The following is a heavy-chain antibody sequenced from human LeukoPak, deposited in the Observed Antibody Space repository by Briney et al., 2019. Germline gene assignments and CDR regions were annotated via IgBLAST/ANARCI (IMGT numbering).Heavy chain of an antibody. CDR1: GGSISSYY. CDR2: IYSRGST. V-gene: IGHV4-59*12. D-gene: IGHD2-15*01. Sequence: SETLSLTCTVSGGSISSYYWSWIRQPPGKGRGWLGYIYSRGSTNYNPSLKSRVTISVDTSKNQFSLKLSSVTAADTAVYYCARGYCSGGSCYSSGYYYGMDVWGQGTTVTVSS. CDR3: ARGYCSGGSCYSSGYYYGMDV. J-gene: IGHJ6*02.